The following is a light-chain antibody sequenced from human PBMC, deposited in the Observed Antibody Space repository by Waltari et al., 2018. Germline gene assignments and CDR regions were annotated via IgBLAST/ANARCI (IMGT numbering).Light chain of an antibody. CDR1: QSVSRT. CDR3: QHYVRLPAT. CDR2: GAS. J-gene: IGKJ1*01. Sequence: EIVLTQSPGTLSSSPGERATLSCRASQSVSRTLAWYQQKPGQAPKLLIYGASIRATGIPARFTGSGSGTDFSLTISSLEPEDFAIYFCQHYVRLPATFGQGTKVEIK. V-gene: IGKV3-20*01.